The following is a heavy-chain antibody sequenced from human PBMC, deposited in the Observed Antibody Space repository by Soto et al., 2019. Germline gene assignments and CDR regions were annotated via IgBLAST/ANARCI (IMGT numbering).Heavy chain of an antibody. CDR3: ALNKYYYDSSGYYQRTYYFDY. CDR1: GGSFSGYY. V-gene: IGHV4-34*01. CDR2: INHSGST. J-gene: IGHJ4*02. Sequence: SETLSLTCAVSGGSFSGYYWSWILQPPGKGLEWIGEINHSGSTNYNPSLKSRVTISVDTSKNQFSLKLSSVTAADTAVYYCALNKYYYDSSGYYQRTYYFDYWGQGTLVTVSS. D-gene: IGHD3-22*01.